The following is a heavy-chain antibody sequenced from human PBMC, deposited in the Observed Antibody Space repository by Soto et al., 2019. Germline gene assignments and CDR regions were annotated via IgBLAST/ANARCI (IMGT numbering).Heavy chain of an antibody. Sequence: SVKVSCKASGGTFSIYGFSWVRQAPGQGPEWIGGIIPILTTPNYAQKFHGRATIVADESTTTVYMELSSLKSEDTAVYYCATSVGIAPTGEDGMDVWG. V-gene: IGHV1-69*13. CDR2: IIPILTTP. J-gene: IGHJ6*02. D-gene: IGHD2-8*02. CDR3: ATSVGIAPTGEDGMDV. CDR1: GGTFSIYG.